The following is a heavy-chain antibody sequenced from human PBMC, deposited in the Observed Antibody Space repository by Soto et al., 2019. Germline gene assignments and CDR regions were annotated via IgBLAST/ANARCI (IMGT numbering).Heavy chain of an antibody. J-gene: IGHJ5*02. Sequence: SETLSLTCAVPGDSMSSGDYSWNWIRQPPGKGLEWIGYIYHSGGTYYNPSLKSLVAISVDRSNNQFSLKLSSVTAADTAVYYCAKDEKYCTSTTCYNSFDPWCQGTLVTVSS. D-gene: IGHD2-2*01. CDR2: IYHSGGT. V-gene: IGHV4-30-2*01. CDR1: GDSMSSGDYS. CDR3: AKDEKYCTSTTCYNSFDP.